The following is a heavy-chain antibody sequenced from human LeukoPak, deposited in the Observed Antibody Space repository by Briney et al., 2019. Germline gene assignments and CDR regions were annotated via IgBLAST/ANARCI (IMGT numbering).Heavy chain of an antibody. CDR1: GYTFTSYG. J-gene: IGHJ4*02. Sequence: ASVKVSCKASGYTFTSYGISWVRQAPGQRLEWMGWINAGNGNTKYSQKFQGRVTITRDTSASTAYMELSSLRSEDTAVYYCARSPGGRSSGWYVDYFDYWGQGTLVTVSS. D-gene: IGHD6-19*01. CDR2: INAGNGNT. CDR3: ARSPGGRSSGWYVDYFDY. V-gene: IGHV1-3*01.